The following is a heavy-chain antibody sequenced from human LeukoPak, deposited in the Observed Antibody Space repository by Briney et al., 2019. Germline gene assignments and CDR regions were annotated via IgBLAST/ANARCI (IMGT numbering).Heavy chain of an antibody. CDR3: ARGFNYRDV. Sequence: SETLSLTCAVFGGSLNDDYWIWIRQPPGQGLEWIGEINHFGTPKSNPSLQSRVTISTDASKKQFSLKLNSVTAADTALYSCARGFNYRDVWGKGTTVTV. J-gene: IGHJ6*03. V-gene: IGHV4-34*01. CDR2: INHFGTP. CDR1: GGSLNDDY.